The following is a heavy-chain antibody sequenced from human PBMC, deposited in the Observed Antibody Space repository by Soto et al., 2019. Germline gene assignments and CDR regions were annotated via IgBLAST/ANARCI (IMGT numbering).Heavy chain of an antibody. V-gene: IGHV1-18*01. CDR3: ARDLPTIAV. CDR1: GYTFTSYG. J-gene: IGHJ6*02. Sequence: QVQLVQSGAEVKKPGASVKVSCKASGYTFTSYGISWVRQAPGQGLEWMGWIRAYNGNTNYAQKLQGRVIMTTDTSTCTAYMELRCLTSYDTSMYYCARDLPTIAVWAQCTTVTVSS. CDR2: IRAYNGNT.